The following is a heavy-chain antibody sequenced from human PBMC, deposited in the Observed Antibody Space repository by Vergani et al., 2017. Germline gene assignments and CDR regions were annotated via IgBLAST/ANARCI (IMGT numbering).Heavy chain of an antibody. D-gene: IGHD6-13*01. CDR3: TRHRGSRGWYAGEYYGMDV. CDR2: NGSKANSYAT. Sequence: EVQLVESGGGLVQPGGSLKLSCAASGFTFSGSAMHWVRQASGKGLEWVGRNGSKANSYATAYAASVKGRFTISRDDSKNTAYLQMNSLKTEDTAVYYWTRHRGSRGWYAGEYYGMDVWGEGTTVTVSS. CDR1: GFTFSGSA. V-gene: IGHV3-73*02. J-gene: IGHJ6*04.